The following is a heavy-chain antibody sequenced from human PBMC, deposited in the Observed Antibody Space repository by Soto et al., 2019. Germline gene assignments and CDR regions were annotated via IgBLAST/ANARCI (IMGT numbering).Heavy chain of an antibody. V-gene: IGHV3-30-3*01. Sequence: GGSLRLSCAASGFTFSNAWMNWVRQAPGRGLEWVAVISYDGSNKYYADSVKGRFTISRDNSKNTLYLQMNSLRAEDTAVYYCARDSQIVGATMSFDYWGQGTLVTVSS. CDR2: ISYDGSNK. D-gene: IGHD1-26*01. CDR1: GFTFSNAW. CDR3: ARDSQIVGATMSFDY. J-gene: IGHJ4*02.